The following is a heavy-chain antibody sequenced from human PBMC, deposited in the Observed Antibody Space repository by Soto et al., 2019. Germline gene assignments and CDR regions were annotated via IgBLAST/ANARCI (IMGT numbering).Heavy chain of an antibody. CDR2: IYYSGST. V-gene: IGHV4-59*08. CDR1: GGSISSYY. J-gene: IGHJ4*02. D-gene: IGHD3-16*01. CDR3: ARRWGTTFDY. Sequence: QVQLQESGPGLVKPSETLSLTCTVSGGSISSYYWSWIRQPPGKGLEWIGYIYYSGSTNYNPSLKSRVHISVATSKNQFSLKLSSGTAADTAVYHGARRWGTTFDYWGQGTLVTVSS.